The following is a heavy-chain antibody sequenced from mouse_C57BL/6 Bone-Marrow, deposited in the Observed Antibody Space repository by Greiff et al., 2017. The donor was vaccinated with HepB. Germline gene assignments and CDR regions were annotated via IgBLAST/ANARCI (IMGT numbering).Heavy chain of an antibody. CDR3: ARPFLTSAWFAY. Sequence: EVHLVESGGGLVQPGESLKLSCESNEYEFPSHDMSWVRKTPEKRLELVAAINSDGGSTYYPDTMERRFIISRDNTKKTLYLQMSILRSEDTALYYCARPFLTSAWFAYWGQGTLVTVSA. CDR1: EYEFPSHD. CDR2: INSDGGST. V-gene: IGHV5-2*01. D-gene: IGHD1-1*01. J-gene: IGHJ3*01.